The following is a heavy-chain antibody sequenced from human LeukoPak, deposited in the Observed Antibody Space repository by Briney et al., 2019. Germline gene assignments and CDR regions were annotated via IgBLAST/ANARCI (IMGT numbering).Heavy chain of an antibody. D-gene: IGHD3-22*01. J-gene: IGHJ4*02. CDR3: ARDPLPNYDSSGHYYVRGVFFDY. CDR2: IIPIFGTA. CDR1: GGAFSSYA. V-gene: IGHV1-69*13. Sequence: SVKVSCKASGGAFSSYAISWVRQAPGQGLEWMGGIIPIFGTANYAQKFQGRVTITADESTSTAYMELSSLRSEDTAVYYCARDPLPNYDSSGHYYVRGVFFDYWGQGTLVTVSS.